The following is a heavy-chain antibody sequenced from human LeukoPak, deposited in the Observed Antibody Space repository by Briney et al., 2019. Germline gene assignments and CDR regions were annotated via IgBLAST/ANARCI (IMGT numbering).Heavy chain of an antibody. D-gene: IGHD5-12*01. Sequence: SETLSLTCTVSGGSISSYYWSWIRQPPGKGLEWIGYIYYSGSTNYNPSLKSRVTISVDTSKNQFSLKLSSVTAADTAVYYCAREGDGYNRFDYWGQGTLVTVSS. CDR3: AREGDGYNRFDY. J-gene: IGHJ4*02. CDR2: IYYSGST. V-gene: IGHV4-59*01. CDR1: GGSISSYY.